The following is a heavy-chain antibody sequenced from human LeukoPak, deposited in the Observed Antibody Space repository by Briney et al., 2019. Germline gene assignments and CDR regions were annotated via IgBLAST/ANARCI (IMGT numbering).Heavy chain of an antibody. J-gene: IGHJ4*02. Sequence: SETLSLTCTVSGYSISSGYNWGWIRQSPGKGLVWIASVYHRGSTYYNPSLRSRVTISMDTSTNQFSLKLTSVTAADTALYYCARDLYYNDLLIGSYVHEGFDFWGQGTLVAVSS. CDR1: GYSISSGYN. D-gene: IGHD3-9*01. V-gene: IGHV4-38-2*02. CDR3: ARDLYYNDLLIGSYVHEGFDF. CDR2: VYHRGST.